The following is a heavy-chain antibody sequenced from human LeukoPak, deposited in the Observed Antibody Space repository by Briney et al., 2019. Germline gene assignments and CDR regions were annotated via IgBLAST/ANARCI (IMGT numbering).Heavy chain of an antibody. V-gene: IGHV3-13*01. CDR1: GFTFSSYD. CDR3: AGAGLAYDSSGYYLRDDAFDI. Sequence: GGSLRLSCAASGFTFSSYDMHWVRQATGKGLEWVSAIGTAGDTYYPGSVKGRSTISRENAKNSLYLQMNSLRAGDTAVYYCAGAGLAYDSSGYYLRDDAFDIWGQGTMVTVSS. CDR2: IGTAGDT. J-gene: IGHJ3*02. D-gene: IGHD3-22*01.